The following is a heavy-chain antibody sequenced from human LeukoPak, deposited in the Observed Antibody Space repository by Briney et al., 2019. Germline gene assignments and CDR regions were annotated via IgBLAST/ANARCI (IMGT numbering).Heavy chain of an antibody. D-gene: IGHD3-16*02. CDR2: ISGSGGST. V-gene: IGHV3-23*01. CDR1: GFTFSSYA. CDR3: AKDLNFKYYDYVWGSYRALDY. J-gene: IGHJ4*02. Sequence: GVSLRLSCAASGFTFSSYAMSWVRQAPGKGLEWVSAISGSGGSTYYADSVKGRFTISRDNSKNTLYLQMNSLRAEDTAVYYCAKDLNFKYYDYVWGSYRALDYWGQGTLVTASS.